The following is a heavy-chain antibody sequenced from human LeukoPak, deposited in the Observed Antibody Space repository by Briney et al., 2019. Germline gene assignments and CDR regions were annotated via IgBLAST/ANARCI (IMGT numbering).Heavy chain of an antibody. D-gene: IGHD3-10*01. Sequence: PSETLSLTCAVYGGSFSGYYWSWIRQPPGKGLEWIGEINHSGGTNYNPSLKSRVTISVDTSKNQFSLKLSSVTAADTAVYYCARGMVRHFDYWGQGTLVTVSS. CDR1: GGSFSGYY. V-gene: IGHV4-34*01. CDR3: ARGMVRHFDY. J-gene: IGHJ4*02. CDR2: INHSGGT.